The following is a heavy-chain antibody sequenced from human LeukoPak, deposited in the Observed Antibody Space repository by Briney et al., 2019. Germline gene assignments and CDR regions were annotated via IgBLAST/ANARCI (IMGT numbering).Heavy chain of an antibody. CDR3: AGVVVVPAAMVRYYYYMDV. CDR2: INHSGST. D-gene: IGHD2-2*01. Sequence: SETLSLTCAVYGGSFSGYYWSWIRQPPGKGLEWIGEINHSGSTNYNPSLKSRVTISVDTSKNQFSLKLSSVTAADTAVYYCAGVVVVPAAMVRYYYYMDVWGKGTTVTISS. CDR1: GGSFSGYY. V-gene: IGHV4-34*01. J-gene: IGHJ6*03.